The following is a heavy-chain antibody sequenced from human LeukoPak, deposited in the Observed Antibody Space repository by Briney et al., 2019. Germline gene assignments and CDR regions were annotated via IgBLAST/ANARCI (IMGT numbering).Heavy chain of an antibody. J-gene: IGHJ4*02. Sequence: ASVKVSCKPSGYTFTSYGISWVRQAPGQGLEWMGWISAYNGNTNYAQKLQGRVTMTTDTSTSTAYMELRSLRSDDTAVYYCARDLHDTYYYGSGSYSYYFDYWGQGTLVTVSS. CDR3: ARDLHDTYYYGSGSYSYYFDY. V-gene: IGHV1-18*01. CDR2: ISAYNGNT. CDR1: GYTFTSYG. D-gene: IGHD3-10*01.